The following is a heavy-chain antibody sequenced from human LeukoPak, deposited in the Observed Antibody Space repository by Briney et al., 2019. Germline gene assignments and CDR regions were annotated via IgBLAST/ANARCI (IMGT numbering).Heavy chain of an antibody. D-gene: IGHD2-2*01. CDR1: GLTFTDFW. CDR3: SGRDSSRSPRAY. CDR2: IKPDGYEK. V-gene: IGHV3-7*01. J-gene: IGHJ4*02. Sequence: GGSLRLSCAASGLTFTDFWMNWVRLAPGRGLEWLANIKPDGYEKYYVDSVKGRFAISRDNAKNEVYLEMNSLRAEDTGVYYCSGRDSSRSPRAYWGQGTLVRVSS.